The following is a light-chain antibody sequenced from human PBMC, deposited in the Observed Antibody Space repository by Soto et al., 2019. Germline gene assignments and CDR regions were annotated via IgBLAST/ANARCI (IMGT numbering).Light chain of an antibody. J-gene: IGKJ1*01. CDR2: GAS. CDR3: QQYNIWPQT. CDR1: QSVSSN. Sequence: EIVMTQSPATLSVSPGERATLSCRASQSVSSNLAWYQQKPGQAPRLLIYGASTRATGIPARFSGSGSGTEFTLTISSLQSEDFAVYYCQQYNIWPQTFGQGTKVEIK. V-gene: IGKV3-15*01.